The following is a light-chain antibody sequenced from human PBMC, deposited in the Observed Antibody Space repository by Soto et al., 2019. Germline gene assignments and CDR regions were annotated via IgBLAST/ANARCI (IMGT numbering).Light chain of an antibody. CDR2: ATS. CDR3: QSYDSSLSAQV. J-gene: IGLJ3*02. Sequence: QSVLTQPPSVSGAPGHRVTISCTASVANIGTHYDVHWYQQLPGTAPKLLIYATSNRPSGVPDRFSGSKSGTSASLAITGLQAEDEADYYCQSYDSSLSAQVFGGGTKLTVL. CDR1: VANIGTHYD. V-gene: IGLV1-40*01.